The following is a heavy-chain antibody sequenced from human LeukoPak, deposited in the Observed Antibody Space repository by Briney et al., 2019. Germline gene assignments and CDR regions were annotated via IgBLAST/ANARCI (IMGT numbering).Heavy chain of an antibody. CDR2: INHSGST. Sequence: SETLSLTCAVYGGSFSGYYWSWIRQPPGKGLEWIGEINHSGSTNYNPSLKSRVTISVDTSKNQFSLKLSSVTAADTAVYYCARSRVSGGYYYYYYGMDVWGQGTTVTVSS. D-gene: IGHD2-15*01. CDR3: ARSRVSGGYYYYYYGMDV. CDR1: GGSFSGYY. J-gene: IGHJ6*02. V-gene: IGHV4-34*01.